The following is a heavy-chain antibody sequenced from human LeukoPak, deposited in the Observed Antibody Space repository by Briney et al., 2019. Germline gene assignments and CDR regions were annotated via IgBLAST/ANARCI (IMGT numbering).Heavy chain of an antibody. D-gene: IGHD1-1*01. CDR1: GFTFSDYY. J-gene: IGHJ4*02. CDR3: ANGLEVYYFDY. V-gene: IGHV3-23*01. CDR2: ISGSGGST. Sequence: PGGSLRLSCTASGFTFSDYYMTWVRQAPGKGLEWVSAISGSGGSTYYADSVKGRFTISRDNSKNTLYLQMNSLRADDTAVYYCANGLEVYYFDYWGQGTLVTVSS.